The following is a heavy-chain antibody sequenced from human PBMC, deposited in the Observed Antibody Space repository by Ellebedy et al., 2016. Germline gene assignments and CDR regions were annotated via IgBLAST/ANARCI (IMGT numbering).Heavy chain of an antibody. CDR3: ARARSLMYSSGWCFDY. CDR1: GYTFTSYG. Sequence: ASVKVSCKASGYTFTSYGISWVRQAPGQGLEWMGWISAYNGNTNYAQKLQGRVTMTTDTSTSTAYMELRSLRSDDTAVYYCARARSLMYSSGWCFDYWGQGTLVTVS. D-gene: IGHD6-19*01. CDR2: ISAYNGNT. V-gene: IGHV1-18*04. J-gene: IGHJ4*02.